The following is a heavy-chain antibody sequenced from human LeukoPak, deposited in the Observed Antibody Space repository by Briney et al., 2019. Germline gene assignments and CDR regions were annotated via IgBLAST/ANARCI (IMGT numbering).Heavy chain of an antibody. J-gene: IGHJ4*02. V-gene: IGHV3-11*04. D-gene: IGHD6-19*01. Sequence: GGSLRLSCAASGFTFSDHYMSWIRQAPGKGLEWVSYIGSSGGATYYADSVKGRFTISRDNSKNTLYLQMNSLRVEDTAVYYCARWAVAGKNYFDYWGQGTLVTVSS. CDR1: GFTFSDHY. CDR2: IGSSGGAT. CDR3: ARWAVAGKNYFDY.